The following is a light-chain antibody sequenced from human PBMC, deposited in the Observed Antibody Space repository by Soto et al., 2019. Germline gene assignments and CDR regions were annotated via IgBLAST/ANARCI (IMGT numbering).Light chain of an antibody. CDR2: AAS. V-gene: IGKV1-12*01. CDR1: QDINNR. CDR3: LQHHSFPRT. J-gene: IGKJ1*01. Sequence: DIQMTQAPSSVSASVGDRVTITCRASQDINNRVAWFQQRPGRAPKYLIQAASILQSGFPSRFSATGSGTDFTLTIDSLQPEDFATYYCLQHHSFPRTFGQGTKVEV.